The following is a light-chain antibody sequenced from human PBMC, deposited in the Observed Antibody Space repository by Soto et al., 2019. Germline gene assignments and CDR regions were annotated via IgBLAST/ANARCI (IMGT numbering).Light chain of an antibody. V-gene: IGLV1-44*01. Sequence: QSVLTQPPSASGTPGQRVTISCSGSSSNIESNTVTWYQQLPGTAPKLVIYSNYDRPSGVPDRFSGTTSGTSASLVIRGLQSEDEADYYCAAWDDILNGYVFAGATKVTVL. CDR2: SNY. CDR1: SSNIESNT. J-gene: IGLJ1*01. CDR3: AAWDDILNGYV.